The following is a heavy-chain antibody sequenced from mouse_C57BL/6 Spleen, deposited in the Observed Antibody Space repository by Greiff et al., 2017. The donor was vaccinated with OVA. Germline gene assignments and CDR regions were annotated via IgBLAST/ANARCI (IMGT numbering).Heavy chain of an antibody. CDR1: GFTFSSYT. Sequence: EVKLMESGGGLVKPGGSLKLSCAASGFTFSSYTMSWVRQTPEKRLAWVATISGGGGNTYYPDTVKGRFTISSDNAKNTLYLQMSSLRSEDTALYYGARQGDGLYYYAMDYWGQGTSVTVSS. CDR2: ISGGGGNT. V-gene: IGHV5-9*01. D-gene: IGHD2-3*01. J-gene: IGHJ4*01. CDR3: ARQGDGLYYYAMDY.